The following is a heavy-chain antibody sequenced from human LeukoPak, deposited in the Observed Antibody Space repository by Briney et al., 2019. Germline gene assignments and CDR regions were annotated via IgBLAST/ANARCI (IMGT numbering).Heavy chain of an antibody. Sequence: SETLSLTCTVSGGSISSYYWSWIRQPAGKGLEWIGRIYTSGSTNYNPSLKSRVTMSVDTSKNQFSLKLSSVTAADTAVYYCARAYGSGSYSRYYFDYWAREPWSPSPQ. CDR1: GGSISSYY. CDR3: ARAYGSGSYSRYYFDY. V-gene: IGHV4-4*07. CDR2: IYTSGST. J-gene: IGHJ4*02. D-gene: IGHD3-10*01.